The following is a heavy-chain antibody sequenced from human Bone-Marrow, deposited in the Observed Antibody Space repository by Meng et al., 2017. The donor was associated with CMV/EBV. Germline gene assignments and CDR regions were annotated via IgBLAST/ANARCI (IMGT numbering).Heavy chain of an antibody. CDR1: GFTFSSYG. V-gene: IGHV3-30*19. CDR2: ISYDGSNK. D-gene: IGHD1-26*01. Sequence: GGSRRLSCAASGFTFSSYGMHWVRQAPGKGLEWVAVISYDGSNKYYADSVKGRLTISRDNSKNTLYLQMNSLRAEDTAVYYCARLSFVLGAVVGGAFAIWGQGPRVTGSS. J-gene: IGHJ3*02. CDR3: ARLSFVLGAVVGGAFAI.